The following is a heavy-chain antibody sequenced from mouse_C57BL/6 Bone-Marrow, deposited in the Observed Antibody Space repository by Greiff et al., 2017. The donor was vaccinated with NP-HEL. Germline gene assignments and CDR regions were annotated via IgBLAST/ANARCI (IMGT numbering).Heavy chain of an antibody. Sequence: QVQLQQPGAELVRPGSSVKLSCKASGYTFTSYWMDWVKQRPGQGLEWIGNIYPSDSETPYNQKFKDKATLTVDNSSSTAYMQLSSLTSEDSAVYYCASRGNYNAMDYWGQGTSVTVSS. D-gene: IGHD2-1*01. CDR1: GYTFTSYW. CDR3: ASRGNYNAMDY. J-gene: IGHJ4*01. CDR2: IYPSDSET. V-gene: IGHV1-61*01.